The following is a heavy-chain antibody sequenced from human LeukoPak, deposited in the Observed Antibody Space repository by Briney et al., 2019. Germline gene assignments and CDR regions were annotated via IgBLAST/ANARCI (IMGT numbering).Heavy chain of an antibody. V-gene: IGHV3-30-3*02. Sequence: SCKASGFTFSSYAMHWVRQAPGKGLEWVAVISYDGSNKYYADSVKGRFTISRDNSKNTLYLQMSSLRAEDTAIYYCAKSRAPDTTLLFDYWGQGTLVTVSS. D-gene: IGHD1-1*01. CDR2: ISYDGSNK. CDR1: GFTFSSYA. CDR3: AKSRAPDTTLLFDY. J-gene: IGHJ4*02.